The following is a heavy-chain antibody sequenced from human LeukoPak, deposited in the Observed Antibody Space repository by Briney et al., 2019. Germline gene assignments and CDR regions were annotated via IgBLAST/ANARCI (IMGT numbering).Heavy chain of an antibody. CDR3: ASPGDSSSWGYFDY. CDR1: GGSISSYY. J-gene: IGHJ4*02. CDR2: IYYSGST. D-gene: IGHD6-13*01. Sequence: SETLSLTCTVSGGSISSYYWSWIRQPPGKGLEWIGYIYYSGSTNYNPSLKSRVTISVDTSKNQFSLKLSSVTAADTAVYYCASPGDSSSWGYFDYWGQGTLVTVSS. V-gene: IGHV4-59*08.